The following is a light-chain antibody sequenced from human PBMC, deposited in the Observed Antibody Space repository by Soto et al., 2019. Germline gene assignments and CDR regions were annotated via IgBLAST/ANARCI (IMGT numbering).Light chain of an antibody. CDR3: QQYNNWPLT. Sequence: EIVLTQSPGTLSLSPGERATLSCRASQSFSNIYLAWYQQKPGQAPRLLIYGGSSRATGIPERFSGSGSGTEFTLTISSLQSEDFAVYYCQQYNNWPLTFGGGTKVEIK. V-gene: IGKV3D-15*01. J-gene: IGKJ4*01. CDR2: GGS. CDR1: QSFSNIY.